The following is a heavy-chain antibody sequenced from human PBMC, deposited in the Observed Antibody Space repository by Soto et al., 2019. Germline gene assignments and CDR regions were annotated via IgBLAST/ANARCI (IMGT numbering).Heavy chain of an antibody. V-gene: IGHV6-1*01. CDR2: TYYRSKWYN. D-gene: IGHD2-2*01. Sequence: SQTLSLTCAISGDSVSSNSAAWNWIRQSPSRGLEWLGRTYYRSKWYNDYAVSVKSRITINPDTSKNQFSLQLNSVTPEDTAVYYCARGHIAVVPRGPYNWFDPWGQGTLVTVSS. CDR1: GDSVSSNSAA. J-gene: IGHJ5*02. CDR3: ARGHIAVVPRGPYNWFDP.